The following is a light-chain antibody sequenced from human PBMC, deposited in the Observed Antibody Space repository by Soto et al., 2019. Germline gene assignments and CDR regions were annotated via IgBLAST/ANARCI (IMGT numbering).Light chain of an antibody. V-gene: IGKV3-15*01. CDR2: GAS. CDR3: QQYNNWWT. Sequence: EIVMTQSPATLSVSPGDRATISCRASQSVSTSLAWYQQKPGQAPRLLISGASTRATGVPARLSGSGSETDLTRTISRRQSEDFAVYYCQQYNNWWTFGQGTKVEIK. J-gene: IGKJ1*01. CDR1: QSVSTS.